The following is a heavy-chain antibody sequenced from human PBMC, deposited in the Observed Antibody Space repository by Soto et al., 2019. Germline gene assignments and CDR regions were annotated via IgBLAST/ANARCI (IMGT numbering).Heavy chain of an antibody. V-gene: IGHV5-51*01. CDR2: IYPGDSDT. CDR1: GYSFTSYW. CDR3: ARPTITMVRGVPNCWFGP. J-gene: IGHJ5*02. D-gene: IGHD3-10*01. Sequence: GESLKISCKGSGYSFTSYWIGWVRQMPGKGLEWMGIIYPGDSDTRYSPSFQGQVTISADKSISTAYLQWSSLKASDTAMYYCARPTITMVRGVPNCWFGPWSQGTLVSVCS.